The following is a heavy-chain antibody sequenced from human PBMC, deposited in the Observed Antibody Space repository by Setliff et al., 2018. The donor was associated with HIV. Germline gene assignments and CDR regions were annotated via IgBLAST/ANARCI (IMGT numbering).Heavy chain of an antibody. D-gene: IGHD2-21*01. V-gene: IGHV1-18*01. CDR3: ARLSIPAYYYMDV. Sequence: ASVKVSCKASGYTFTNNGINWVRQAPGQGLEWMGWISGDNGNTKYAQKLQGRVAMTTDTSTSTAYMELRSLRSDDTAVYYCARLSIPAYYYMDVWGKGTTVTVSS. J-gene: IGHJ6*03. CDR2: ISGDNGNT. CDR1: GYTFTNNG.